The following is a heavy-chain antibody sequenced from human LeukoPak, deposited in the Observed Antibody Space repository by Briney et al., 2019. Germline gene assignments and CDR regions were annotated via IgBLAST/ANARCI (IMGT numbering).Heavy chain of an antibody. V-gene: IGHV3-23*01. Sequence: GGPLRLPCGASGFTFSSCAVRWVREARGKGGVGGSAISGCGGSTYYADSVKRRFSISKDNSKNTLYLQMNSLRAEDTAVYHCARGLVAVAGPFHYAMDVWGQGTTVTVSS. D-gene: IGHD6-19*01. J-gene: IGHJ6*02. CDR1: GFTFSSCA. CDR2: ISGCGGST. CDR3: ARGLVAVAGPFHYAMDV.